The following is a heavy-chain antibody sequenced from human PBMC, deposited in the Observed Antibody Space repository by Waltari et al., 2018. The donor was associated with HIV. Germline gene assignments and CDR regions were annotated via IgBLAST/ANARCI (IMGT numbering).Heavy chain of an antibody. CDR1: GGSISSSSHY. CDR2: IYYSGST. D-gene: IGHD3-22*01. J-gene: IGHJ3*02. CDR3: ARQGYYYDSSGYYTGAFDI. V-gene: IGHV4-39*01. Sequence: QLQLQESGPGLVKHSETLSLTCTVSGGSISSSSHYWGWIRQPPGKGLEWIGSIYYSGSTYYNPSRKSRVTISVDTAKNQFSRKLSSVTAADTAVYYCARQGYYYDSSGYYTGAFDIWGQGTVVTVSS.